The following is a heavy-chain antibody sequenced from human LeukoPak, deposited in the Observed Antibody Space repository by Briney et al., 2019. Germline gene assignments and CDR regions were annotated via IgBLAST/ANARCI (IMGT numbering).Heavy chain of an antibody. CDR3: ARTYDSSGYYYYY. J-gene: IGHJ4*02. D-gene: IGHD3-22*01. CDR1: GFTFSSYA. Sequence: GRSLRLSCAASGFTFSSYAMHWVRQAPGKGLEWVAVISYDGSNKYYADSVKGRFTISRDNSKNTLYLQMNSLRAEDTAVYYCARTYDSSGYYYYYWGQGTLVTVSS. CDR2: ISYDGSNK. V-gene: IGHV3-30-3*01.